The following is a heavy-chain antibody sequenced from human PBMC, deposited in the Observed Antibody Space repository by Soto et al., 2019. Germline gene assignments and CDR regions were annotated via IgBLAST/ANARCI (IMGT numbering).Heavy chain of an antibody. CDR3: ARDGGCSSTSCSTRGFSPIGRPILYYYMDV. CDR2: INPNSGGT. J-gene: IGHJ6*03. D-gene: IGHD2-2*01. CDR1: GYTFTGYY. Sequence: ASVKVSCKASGYTFTGYYMHWVRQAPGQGLEWMGWINPNSGGTNYAQKFQGWVTMTRDTSISTAYMELSRLRSDDTAVYYCARDGGCSSTSCSTRGFSPIGRPILYYYMDVWGKGTTVTVSS. V-gene: IGHV1-2*04.